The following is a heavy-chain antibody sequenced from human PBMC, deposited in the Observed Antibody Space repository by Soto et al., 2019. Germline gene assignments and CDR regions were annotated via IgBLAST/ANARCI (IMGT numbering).Heavy chain of an antibody. CDR3: ARDGGYDFWSGPDDYYYYGMDV. V-gene: IGHV3-30-3*01. CDR1: GFTFSSYA. CDR2: IPYDGSNK. Sequence: GGSLRLSCAASGFTFSSYAMHWVRQAPGKGLEWVAVIPYDGSNKYYADSVKGRFTISRDNSKNTLYLQMNSLRAEDTAVYYCARDGGYDFWSGPDDYYYYGMDVWGQGTTVTVSS. D-gene: IGHD3-3*01. J-gene: IGHJ6*02.